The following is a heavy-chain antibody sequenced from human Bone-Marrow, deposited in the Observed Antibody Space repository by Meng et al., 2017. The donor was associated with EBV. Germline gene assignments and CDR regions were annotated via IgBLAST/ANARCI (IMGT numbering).Heavy chain of an antibody. Sequence: QVQLQPWGAGLLKPSETLSLTCAVYGGSFSGYYWSWIRQPPGKGLEWIGEINHSGSTNYNPSLKSRVTISVDTSKNQFSLKLSSVTAADTAVYYCATPLDEATEGWGQGTLVTVSS. J-gene: IGHJ4*02. CDR3: ATPLDEATEG. CDR2: INHSGST. D-gene: IGHD5-12*01. CDR1: GGSFSGYY. V-gene: IGHV4-34*01.